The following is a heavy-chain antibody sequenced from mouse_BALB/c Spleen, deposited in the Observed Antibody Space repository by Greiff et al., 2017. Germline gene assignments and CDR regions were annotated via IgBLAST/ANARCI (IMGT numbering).Heavy chain of an antibody. D-gene: IGHD1-2*01. Sequence: LVKTGASVKISCKASGYSFTGYYMHWVKQSHGKSLEWIGYISCYNGATSYNQKFEGKATFTVDTSSSTAYMQFNSLTSEDSAVYYCARRDYYGYDAMDYWGQGTSVTVSS. CDR1: GYSFTGYY. CDR3: ARRDYYGYDAMDY. CDR2: ISCYNGAT. V-gene: IGHV1S34*01. J-gene: IGHJ4*01.